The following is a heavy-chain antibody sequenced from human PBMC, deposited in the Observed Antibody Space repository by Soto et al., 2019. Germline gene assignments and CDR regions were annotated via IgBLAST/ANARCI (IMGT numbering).Heavy chain of an antibody. D-gene: IGHD2-2*01. CDR3: GRGGGVVVPAANHYYYYGMDV. CDR2: IIPIFGTA. J-gene: IGHJ6*02. V-gene: IGHV1-69*01. CDR1: GGTFSSYA. Sequence: QVQLVQSGAEVKKPGSSVKVSCKASGGTFSSYAISWVRQAPGQGLEWMGGIIPIFGTANYAQKFQGRVTITADESTSTAYMELSSLGSGDTAVYYCGRGGGVVVPAANHYYYYGMDVWGQGTTVTVSS.